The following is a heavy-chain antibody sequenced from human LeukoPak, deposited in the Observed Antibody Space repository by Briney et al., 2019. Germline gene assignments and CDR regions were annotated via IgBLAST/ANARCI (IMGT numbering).Heavy chain of an antibody. D-gene: IGHD3-22*01. CDR1: GFTFSSYG. Sequence: GGSLRLSCAASGFTFSSYGMHWVRQAPGKGLEWVAFIRYDGSNKYYADSVKGRFTISRDNSKNTLYLQMNSLRAEDTAVYYCANGGTYSSGPWGQGTLVTVSS. CDR2: IRYDGSNK. J-gene: IGHJ5*02. V-gene: IGHV3-30*02. CDR3: ANGGTYSSGP.